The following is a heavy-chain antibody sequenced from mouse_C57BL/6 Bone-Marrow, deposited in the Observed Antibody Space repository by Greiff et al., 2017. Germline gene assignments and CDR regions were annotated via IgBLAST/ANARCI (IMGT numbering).Heavy chain of an antibody. CDR3: AVENWVYYFDY. D-gene: IGHD4-1*01. CDR2: IDPSDSYT. Sequence: QVQLQQPGAELVKPGASVKLSCKASGYTFTSYWMQWVKQRPGQGLEWIGEIDPSDSYTNYNQKFKGKATLTVDTSSSTAYMQLSSLTSEDSAVYYCAVENWVYYFDYWGQGTTLTVSS. J-gene: IGHJ2*01. CDR1: GYTFTSYW. V-gene: IGHV1-50*01.